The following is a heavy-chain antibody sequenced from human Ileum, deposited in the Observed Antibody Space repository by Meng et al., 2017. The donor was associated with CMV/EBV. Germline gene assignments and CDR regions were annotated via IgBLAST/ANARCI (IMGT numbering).Heavy chain of an antibody. CDR1: GMSVSAYY. V-gene: IGHV3-66*01. J-gene: IGHJ3*01. CDR3: VRDRYL. CDR2: IYSGHST. Sequence: EVQLVGCGGGWGHAGGSLRLSCSTSGMSVSAYYMTWVRQAPGKGLDWVSAIYSGHSTYYADSVRGRFTISRDDFKNTVYLQMNSLRVEDTAVYYCVRDRYLGGQGTMFTVSS. D-gene: IGHD1-14*01.